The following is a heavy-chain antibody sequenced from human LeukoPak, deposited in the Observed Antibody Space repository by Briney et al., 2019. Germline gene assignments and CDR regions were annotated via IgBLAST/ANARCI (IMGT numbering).Heavy chain of an antibody. CDR2: IYYSGST. J-gene: IGHJ5*02. CDR3: ARVWYGSGTLGWFDP. CDR1: GGSINNTRSFY. Sequence: PSETLSLTCKVSGGSINNTRSFYWGWIRQPPGKGLEWVGSIYYSGSTYYNPPLKSRVAISVDTSRNQFSLKLSSVTAADTAVHYCARVWYGSGTLGWFDPWGQGTLVTVSS. V-gene: IGHV4-39*01. D-gene: IGHD3-10*01.